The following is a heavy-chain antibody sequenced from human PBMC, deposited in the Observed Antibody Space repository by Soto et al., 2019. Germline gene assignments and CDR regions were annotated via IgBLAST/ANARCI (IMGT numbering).Heavy chain of an antibody. CDR1: GFTFSNYW. V-gene: IGHV3-7*01. J-gene: IGHJ4*02. CDR3: ARETGVRPNLRYCNRPTCPEDY. Sequence: EVQLVESGGGLVQPGGSLRLSCAASGFTFSNYWMTWVRQAPGKGLEWVANIKQDGGEKYYLDSVKGRFTISRDNAKNSLYVQMNSLRTEDTAVYYCARETGVRPNLRYCNRPTCPEDYWGQGARVTVSS. D-gene: IGHD2-8*02. CDR2: IKQDGGEK.